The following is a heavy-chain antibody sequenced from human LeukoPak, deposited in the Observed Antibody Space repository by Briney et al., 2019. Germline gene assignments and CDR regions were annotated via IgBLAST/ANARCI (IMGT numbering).Heavy chain of an antibody. J-gene: IGHJ5*02. V-gene: IGHV1-2*02. D-gene: IGHD6-19*01. Sequence: ASVKVSCKASGYTFTGYYMHWVRQAPGQGLEWMGWINPSSGGTNYAQKFQGRVTMTRDTSISTAYMELSRLRSDDTAVYYCARGRSIAVAGNWFDPWGQGTLVTVSS. CDR3: ARGRSIAVAGNWFDP. CDR1: GYTFTGYY. CDR2: INPSSGGT.